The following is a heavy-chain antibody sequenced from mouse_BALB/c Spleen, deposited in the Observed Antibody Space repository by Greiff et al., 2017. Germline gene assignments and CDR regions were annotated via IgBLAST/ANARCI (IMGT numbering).Heavy chain of an antibody. CDR1: GYSITSDYA. J-gene: IGHJ2*01. CDR3: ARRHYYGYDY. V-gene: IGHV3-2*02. D-gene: IGHD1-2*01. Sequence: VQLKESGPGLVKPSQSLSLTCTVTGYSITSDYAWNWIRQFPGNKLEWMGYISYSGSTSYNPSLKSRISITRDTSKNQFFLQLNSVTTEDTATYYCARRHYYGYDYWGQGTTLTVSS. CDR2: ISYSGST.